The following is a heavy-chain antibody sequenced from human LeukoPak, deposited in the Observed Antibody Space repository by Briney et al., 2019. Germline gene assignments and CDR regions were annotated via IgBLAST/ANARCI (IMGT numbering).Heavy chain of an antibody. CDR3: ARVYGRSSGSDY. D-gene: IGHD3-22*01. CDR1: GASVSSGGYY. Sequence: SETLSLTCTVSGASVSSGGYYWSWIRQQPGKGLEWIGYIYYSGNTYYNPSLKSRVTISVDTSKNQFSLKLISVTAADTAVYYCARVYGRSSGSDYWGQGTLVTVSS. J-gene: IGHJ4*02. CDR2: IYYSGNT. V-gene: IGHV4-31*03.